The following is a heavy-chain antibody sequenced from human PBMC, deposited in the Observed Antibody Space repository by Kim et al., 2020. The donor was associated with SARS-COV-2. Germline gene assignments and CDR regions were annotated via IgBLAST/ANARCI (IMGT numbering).Heavy chain of an antibody. CDR3: ARDQVAAAGTPHYYYYGMDV. CDR2: NSSSGSTI. D-gene: IGHD6-13*01. V-gene: IGHV3-11*01. J-gene: IGHJ6*02. CDR1: GFTFSDYY. Sequence: GGSLRLSCAASGFTFSDYYMSWIRQAPGKGLEWVSYNSSSGSTIYYADSVKGRFTISRDNAKNSLYLQMNSLRAEDTAVYYCARDQVAAAGTPHYYYYGMDVWGQGTTVTVSS.